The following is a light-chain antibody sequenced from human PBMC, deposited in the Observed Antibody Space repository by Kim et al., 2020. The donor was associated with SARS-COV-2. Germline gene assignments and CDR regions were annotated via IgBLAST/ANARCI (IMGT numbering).Light chain of an antibody. J-gene: IGKJ1*01. V-gene: IGKV1-6*01. CDR1: QGMRDD. Sequence: GDRVIITCRPSQGMRDDLGWYQQKPGKAPKLLMYVASSPQSGVPSRFSGSGSGTDFTLTISSLQPEDFATYYCLQYHNYPRTFGQGTKV. CDR2: VAS. CDR3: LQYHNYPRT.